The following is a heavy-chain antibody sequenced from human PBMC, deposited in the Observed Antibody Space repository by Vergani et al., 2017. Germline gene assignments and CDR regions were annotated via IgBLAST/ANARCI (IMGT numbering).Heavy chain of an antibody. CDR1: GFTFSSYA. D-gene: IGHD3-22*01. V-gene: IGHV3-30*07. CDR2: ISYDGSNK. Sequence: VQLLESGGGVVQPGRSLRLSCAASGFTFSSYAMHWVRQAPGKGLEWVAVISYDGSNKYYADSVKGRFTISRDNSKNTLYLQMNSLRAEDTAVYYCAKETYDSSGFQHWGQGTLVTVSS. J-gene: IGHJ1*01. CDR3: AKETYDSSGFQH.